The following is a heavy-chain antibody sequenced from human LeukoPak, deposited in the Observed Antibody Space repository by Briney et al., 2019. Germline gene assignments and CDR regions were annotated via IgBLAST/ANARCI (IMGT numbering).Heavy chain of an antibody. CDR2: IYTSGST. V-gene: IGHV4-61*02. CDR1: GGSIGSGSYY. J-gene: IGHJ4*02. CDR3: ARGVVVPAAHFDY. D-gene: IGHD2-2*01. Sequence: SETLFLTCTVSGGSIGSGSYYWSWIRQPAGKGLEWIGRIYTSGSTNYNPSLKSRVTISVDTSKNQFSLKLSSVTAADTAVYYCARGVVVPAAHFDYWGQGTLVTVSS.